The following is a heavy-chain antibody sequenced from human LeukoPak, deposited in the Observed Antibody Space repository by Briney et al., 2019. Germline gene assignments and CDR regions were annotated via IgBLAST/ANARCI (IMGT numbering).Heavy chain of an antibody. CDR2: IYHSGST. D-gene: IGHD5-12*01. V-gene: IGHV4-30-2*01. Sequence: TLSITCTVSGGSISSGGYYWSWIRQPPGKGLEWIGYIYHSGSTYYNPSLKSRVTISVDRSKNQFSLKLSSVTAADTAVYYCARPYSGYDHDYWGQGTLVTVSS. CDR1: GGSISSGGYY. J-gene: IGHJ4*02. CDR3: ARPYSGYDHDY.